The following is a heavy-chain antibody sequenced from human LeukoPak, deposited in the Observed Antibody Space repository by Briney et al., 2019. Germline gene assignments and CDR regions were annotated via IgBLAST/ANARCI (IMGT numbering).Heavy chain of an antibody. D-gene: IGHD6-6*01. CDR3: ARTYSNSVGVDY. V-gene: IGHV4-39*01. CDR1: GGSISSDSYY. CDR2: LYYRGSA. J-gene: IGHJ4*02. Sequence: SETLSLTCIVSGGSISSDSYYWAWIRQPPGKGLQWIGSLYYRGSAYYDSSLKSRVTISGDTSQNQFFLKLSSVTAADTAVYYCARTYSNSVGVDYWGQGTLVTVSS.